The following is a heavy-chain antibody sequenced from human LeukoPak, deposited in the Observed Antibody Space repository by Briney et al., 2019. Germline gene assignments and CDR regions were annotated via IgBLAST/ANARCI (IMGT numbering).Heavy chain of an antibody. D-gene: IGHD3-22*01. CDR2: ISGSGTST. Sequence: GGSLRLSCAASGFTFSSYAMSWVRQAPGKGLEWVSAISGSGTSTYYADSVKGRFTISRDNSKNTLYLQMNSLRAEDTAVYYCAKEFYYDSSGYYPGFDYWGQGTLVTVSS. CDR3: AKEFYYDSSGYYPGFDY. CDR1: GFTFSSYA. V-gene: IGHV3-23*01. J-gene: IGHJ4*02.